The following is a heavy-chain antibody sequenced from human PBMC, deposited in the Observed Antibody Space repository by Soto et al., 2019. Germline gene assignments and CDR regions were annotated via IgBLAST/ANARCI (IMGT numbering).Heavy chain of an antibody. Sequence: EVHLVESGGGLVQPGGSLRLSCAASGFTFSSYSLNWVRQAPGKGLEWVSYITSSVTTVYYADSVRGRFTISGDNAKNSLYLQMNSLRDDDTAVYYCARGSSNWAYYFDFWGQGTLVTVSS. J-gene: IGHJ4*02. D-gene: IGHD6-13*01. CDR2: ITSSVTTV. CDR1: GFTFSSYS. V-gene: IGHV3-48*02. CDR3: ARGSSNWAYYFDF.